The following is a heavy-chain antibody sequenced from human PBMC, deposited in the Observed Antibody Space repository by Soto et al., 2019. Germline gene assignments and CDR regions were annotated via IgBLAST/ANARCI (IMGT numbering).Heavy chain of an antibody. CDR1: GFTFSSYA. J-gene: IGHJ2*01. V-gene: IGHV3-30-3*01. CDR2: ISYDGSNK. CDR3: ARPLWRDDYNWGYFDL. Sequence: QVQLVESGGGVVQPGRSLRLSCAASGFTFSSYAMHWVRQAPGKGLEWVAVISYDGSNKYYADSVKGRFTISRDNSKNXLYLQRNSLRTEDTAVYYWARPLWRDDYNWGYFDLWGRGTLVTVSS. D-gene: IGHD4-4*01.